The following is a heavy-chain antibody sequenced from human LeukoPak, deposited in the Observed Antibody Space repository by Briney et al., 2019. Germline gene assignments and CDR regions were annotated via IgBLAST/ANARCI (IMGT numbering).Heavy chain of an antibody. D-gene: IGHD1-26*01. CDR2: IYHSGST. J-gene: IGHJ3*02. Sequence: TSETLSLTCTVSGYPISSGYYWGWIRQPPGKGLEWIGSIYHSGSTYYNPSLKSRVTISVDTSKNQFSLKLSSVTAADTAVYYCARDSGSNNAFDIWGQGTMVTVSS. CDR1: GYPISSGYY. V-gene: IGHV4-38-2*02. CDR3: ARDSGSNNAFDI.